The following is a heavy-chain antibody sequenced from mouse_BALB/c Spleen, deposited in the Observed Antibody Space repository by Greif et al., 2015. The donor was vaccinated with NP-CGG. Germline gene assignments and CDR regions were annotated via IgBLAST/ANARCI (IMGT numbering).Heavy chain of an antibody. CDR3: ARRYDYFFDY. J-gene: IGHJ2*01. Sequence: EVKLQESEGGLVKPGGSLKLSCAASGFTFSSYAMSWVRQSPEKRLEWVAEISSGGSYTYYPDTVTGRFTISRDNAKNTLYLEMSSLRSEDAAMYYCARRYDYFFDYWGQGTTLTVSS. D-gene: IGHD2-4*01. CDR2: ISSGGSYT. CDR1: GFTFSSYA. V-gene: IGHV5-9-4*01.